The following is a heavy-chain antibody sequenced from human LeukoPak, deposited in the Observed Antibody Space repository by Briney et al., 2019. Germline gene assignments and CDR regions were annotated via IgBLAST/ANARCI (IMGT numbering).Heavy chain of an antibody. J-gene: IGHJ4*02. CDR2: IIPIFGTA. V-gene: IGHV1-69*13. Sequence: SVMVSFKASGGTFIIYAISWVRQAPGQGLEWMGGIIPIFGTANYAQKSQGRVTITADESTSTAYMELSSLRYEDTAVYYCAREGRYYYNSSGYCPFDYWGQGTLVTVSS. CDR1: GGTFIIYA. D-gene: IGHD3-22*01. CDR3: AREGRYYYNSSGYCPFDY.